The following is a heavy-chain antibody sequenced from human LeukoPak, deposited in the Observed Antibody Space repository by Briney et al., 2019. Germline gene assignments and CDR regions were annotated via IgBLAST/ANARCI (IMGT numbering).Heavy chain of an antibody. Sequence: QPGRSLRLSCAASGFTFSSYGMHWVGQAPGKGLGWVAVISYGGSNKYYADSVKGRFTISRDNSKNTLYLQMNSLRAEDTAVYYCAKNYDSSGYYLRRDDAFDIWGQGTMVTVSS. CDR2: ISYGGSNK. CDR1: GFTFSSYG. CDR3: AKNYDSSGYYLRRDDAFDI. J-gene: IGHJ3*02. D-gene: IGHD3-22*01. V-gene: IGHV3-30*18.